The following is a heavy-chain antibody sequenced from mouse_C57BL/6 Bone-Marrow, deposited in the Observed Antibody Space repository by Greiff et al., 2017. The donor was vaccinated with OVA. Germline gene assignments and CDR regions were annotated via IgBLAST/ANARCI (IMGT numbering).Heavy chain of an antibody. CDR3: ARERTVESSAY. V-gene: IGHV1-55*01. Sequence: QVQLKQPGAELVKPGASVKMSCKASGYTFTSYWITWVKQRPGQGLEWIGDIYPGSGSTNYNEKFKSKATLTVDTSSSTAYMQLSSLTSEDSAVYYCARERTVESSAYWGQGTLVTVSA. D-gene: IGHD1-1*01. J-gene: IGHJ3*01. CDR2: IYPGSGST. CDR1: GYTFTSYW.